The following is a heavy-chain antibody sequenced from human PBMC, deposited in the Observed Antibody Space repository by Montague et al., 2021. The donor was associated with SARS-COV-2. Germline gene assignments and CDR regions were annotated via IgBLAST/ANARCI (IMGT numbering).Heavy chain of an antibody. Sequence: SETLSLTCTVSGGSISSSSYYWGWIRQPPGKELEWIGSIYYSGSTYSNLSLKSPVTISVDTSKNQLSLNLSSVTAADTAVYYCARQWPFTMIVGNIFDYWGQGTLVTVSS. CDR2: IYYSGST. CDR1: GGSISSSSYY. J-gene: IGHJ4*02. V-gene: IGHV4-39*01. CDR3: ARQWPFTMIVGNIFDY. D-gene: IGHD3-22*01.